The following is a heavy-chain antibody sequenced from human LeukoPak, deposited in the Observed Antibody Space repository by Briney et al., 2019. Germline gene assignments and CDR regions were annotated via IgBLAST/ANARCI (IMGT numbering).Heavy chain of an antibody. Sequence: SETLSLTCTVSGGSISSYYWSWIRQPPGKGLEWIGYIYYSGSTNYNPSLKSRVTISVDTSKNQFSLKLSSVTAADTAVYYCARVSTIFGVVIRGAFDYWGQGTLVAVSS. CDR3: ARVSTIFGVVIRGAFDY. CDR1: GGSISSYY. V-gene: IGHV4-59*01. CDR2: IYYSGST. D-gene: IGHD3-3*01. J-gene: IGHJ4*02.